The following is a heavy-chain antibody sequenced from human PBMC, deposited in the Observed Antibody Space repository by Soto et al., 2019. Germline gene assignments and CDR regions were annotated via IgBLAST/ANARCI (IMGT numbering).Heavy chain of an antibody. Sequence: QVQLVESGGGVVQPGRSLRLSCAASGFTFSSYGMHWVRQAPGKGLEWVAVISYDGSNKYYADSVKGRFTISRDNSKNTLYLQMNSLRAEDTAVYYCAKDSGSGSYQKHDFDYWGQGTLVTVSS. CDR1: GFTFSSYG. CDR3: AKDSGSGSYQKHDFDY. D-gene: IGHD3-10*01. J-gene: IGHJ4*02. V-gene: IGHV3-30*18. CDR2: ISYDGSNK.